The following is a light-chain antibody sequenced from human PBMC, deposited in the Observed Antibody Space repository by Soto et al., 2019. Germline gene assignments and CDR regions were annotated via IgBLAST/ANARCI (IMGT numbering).Light chain of an antibody. CDR1: QSATSNY. V-gene: IGKV3-20*01. J-gene: IGKJ4*01. CDR3: HQYSSSPLT. CDR2: GAS. Sequence: EIVLTQSPGTLSLSPGERATLSCRASQSATSNYLAWYQQKPGQAPRLLIYGASSRATGIPDRFSGSGSGTDFTLTISRLEPEDFAMYYCHQYSSSPLTFGGGTKVEIK.